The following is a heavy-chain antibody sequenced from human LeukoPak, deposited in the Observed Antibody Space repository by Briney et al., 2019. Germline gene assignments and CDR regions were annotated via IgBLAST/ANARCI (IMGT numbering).Heavy chain of an antibody. D-gene: IGHD2-8*01. J-gene: IGHJ4*02. CDR3: ARSNGVGSDFDY. CDR2: INPSGGST. V-gene: IGHV1-46*03. Sequence: ASXXVSCKASGYTFTSYYMHWVRQAPGQGLEWMGIINPSGGSTSYAQKFQGRDTINRDRTTSTVYMELSSLRSEDTAVYYCARSNGVGSDFDYWGQGTLVTVSS. CDR1: GYTFTSYY.